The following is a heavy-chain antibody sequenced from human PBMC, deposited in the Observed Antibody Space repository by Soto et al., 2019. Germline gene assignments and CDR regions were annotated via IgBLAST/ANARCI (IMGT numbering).Heavy chain of an antibody. CDR1: GCSISSYY. J-gene: IGHJ5*02. Sequence: PSETLSLTCTVSGCSISSYYWSWIRQPPGKGLEWIGYIYYSGSTNYNPSLKSRVTISVDTSKNQFSLKLSSVTAADTAVYYCARAKQQLDWGWFDPWGQGTLVTVSS. V-gene: IGHV4-59*01. CDR2: IYYSGST. CDR3: ARAKQQLDWGWFDP. D-gene: IGHD6-13*01.